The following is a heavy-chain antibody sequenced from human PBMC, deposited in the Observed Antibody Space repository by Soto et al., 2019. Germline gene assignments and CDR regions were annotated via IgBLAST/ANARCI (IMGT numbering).Heavy chain of an antibody. Sequence: SVKGRFTISRDNAKNSLFLQMNSLTAEDTAVYYCARSPVGDAFNVWGQGTVVTGSS. V-gene: IGHV3-21*01. CDR3: ARSPVGDAFNV. J-gene: IGHJ3*01.